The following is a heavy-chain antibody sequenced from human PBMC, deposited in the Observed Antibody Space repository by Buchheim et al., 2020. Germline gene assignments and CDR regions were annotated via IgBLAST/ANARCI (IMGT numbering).Heavy chain of an antibody. Sequence: QVQLVQSGAEVKKPGASVKVSCKASGYTFTAYYIHWVRQAPGQGLEWMAWINPHGGGTDYAQKFRGRVTMTSEPSISTAYMELSSLTSDDTAVYYCARGGYNFWSGSSDNWFDPWGQGAL. J-gene: IGHJ5*02. CDR1: GYTFTAYY. V-gene: IGHV1-2*02. CDR2: INPHGGGT. CDR3: ARGGYNFWSGSSDNWFDP. D-gene: IGHD3-3*01.